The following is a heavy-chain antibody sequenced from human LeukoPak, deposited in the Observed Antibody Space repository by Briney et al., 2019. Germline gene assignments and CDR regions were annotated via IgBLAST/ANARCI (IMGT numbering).Heavy chain of an antibody. D-gene: IGHD3-10*01. Sequence: SETLSLTCAVYGGSFSGYYWSWIRQPPGKGLEWIGEINHSGSTNYDPSLKSRVTISVDTSKNQFSLKLSSVTAADTAVYYCARHRMVRGGFYDYWGQGTLVTVSS. J-gene: IGHJ4*02. CDR2: INHSGST. CDR3: ARHRMVRGGFYDY. CDR1: GGSFSGYY. V-gene: IGHV4-34*01.